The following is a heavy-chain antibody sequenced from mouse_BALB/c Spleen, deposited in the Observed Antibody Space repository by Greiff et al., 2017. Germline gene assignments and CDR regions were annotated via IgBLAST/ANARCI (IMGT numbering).Heavy chain of an antibody. CDR3: ARDNRPWYAMDY. CDR2: LRNKANGYTT. CDR1: GFTFTDYY. V-gene: IGHV7-3*02. Sequence: EVKLMESGGGLVQPGGSLRLSCATSGFTFTDYYMSWVRQPPGKALEWLGFLRNKANGYTTEYSASVKGRFTISRDNSQSILYLHMNTLRAEDSATYYCARDNRPWYAMDYWGQGTSVTVSS. J-gene: IGHJ4*01.